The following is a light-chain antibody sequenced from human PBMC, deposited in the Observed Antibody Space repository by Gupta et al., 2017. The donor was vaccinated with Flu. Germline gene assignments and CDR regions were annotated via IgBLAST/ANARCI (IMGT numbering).Light chain of an antibody. CDR1: QTVDNN. CDR2: AAS. J-gene: IGKJ4*01. Sequence: ERVMTQSPATQSASPGGTVTVPCLASQTVDNNVSGYQQNPGQAPSILISAASARATSVPARMSASGSGTQFTPTISSLQPEDVVVYYCQQYANWSPSTFGEGTRVEIK. V-gene: IGKV3-15*01. CDR3: QQYANWSPST.